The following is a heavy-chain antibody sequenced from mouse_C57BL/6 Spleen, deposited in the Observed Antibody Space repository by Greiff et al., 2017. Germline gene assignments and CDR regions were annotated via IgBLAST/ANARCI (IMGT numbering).Heavy chain of an antibody. CDR3: ARSPGSSNFDY. CDR1: GYAFSSSW. J-gene: IGHJ2*01. CDR2: IYPGDGDT. D-gene: IGHD1-1*01. V-gene: IGHV1-82*01. Sequence: QVQLQQSGPELVKPGASVKISCKASGYAFSSSWLNWVKQRPGKGLEWIGRIYPGDGDTNYNGKFKGKATLTADKSSSTAYMQLSSLTSEDSAVYFCARSPGSSNFDYWGQGTTLTVSS.